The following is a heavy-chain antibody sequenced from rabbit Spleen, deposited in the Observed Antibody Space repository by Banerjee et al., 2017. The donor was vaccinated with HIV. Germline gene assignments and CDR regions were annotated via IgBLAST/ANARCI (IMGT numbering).Heavy chain of an antibody. Sequence: QEQLVESGGGLVRPEGSLKLSCKASGFSFSNKAVMCWVRRAPGKGLEWIACIEVGSSDFTYFATWAKGRFTISKTSSTTVTLQVTRLTAADTATYFCARDTSSSFSSYGMDLWGPGTLVTVS. CDR2: IEVGSSDFT. CDR3: ARDTSSSFSSYGMDL. V-gene: IGHV1S45*01. J-gene: IGHJ6*01. CDR1: GFSFSNKAV. D-gene: IGHD1-1*01.